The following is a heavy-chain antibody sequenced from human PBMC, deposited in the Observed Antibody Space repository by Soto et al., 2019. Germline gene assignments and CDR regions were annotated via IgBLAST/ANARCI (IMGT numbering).Heavy chain of an antibody. CDR3: ARGTGWYFFDY. J-gene: IGHJ4*02. Sequence: QVQLQESGPGLVKPSQTLSLTCSVSGDSISTTTYYWTWSRQHPGKGLEWIGYISYSGTTSYNPSLRGRLTISVDASENHFSLTLTSVTAADAAVYYCARGTGWYFFDYWGQGTLVTVSS. CDR1: GDSISTTTYY. CDR2: ISYSGTT. V-gene: IGHV4-31*03. D-gene: IGHD6-19*01.